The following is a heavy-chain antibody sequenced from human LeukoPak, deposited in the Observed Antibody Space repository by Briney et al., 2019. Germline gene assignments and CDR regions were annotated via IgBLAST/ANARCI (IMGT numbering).Heavy chain of an antibody. CDR2: IYYSGST. D-gene: IGHD2-8*01. CDR3: SRSVRTVYPTGSYMDV. V-gene: IGHV4-39*07. Sequence: SETLSLTCTVSGGSISSSSYYWGWIRQPPGKGLEWIGSIYYSGSTNYNPSLKSRVTILVDTSKNQFSLKLSSVTAADTAVYFCSRSVRTVYPTGSYMDVWGKLTTVIGSS. CDR1: GGSISSSSYY. J-gene: IGHJ6*03.